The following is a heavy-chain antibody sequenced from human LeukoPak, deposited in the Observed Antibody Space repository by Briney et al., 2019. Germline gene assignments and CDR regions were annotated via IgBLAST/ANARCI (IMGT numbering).Heavy chain of an antibody. Sequence: GGSLRLSCAASGFTFDDYAMHWVRQAPGKGLEWVSGISWNSGSIGYADSVKGRFTISRDNAKNSLYLQMNSLRAEDTALYYCAKGRMYSSWYYFDYWGQGTLVTVSS. V-gene: IGHV3-9*01. CDR2: ISWNSGSI. CDR1: GFTFDDYA. D-gene: IGHD6-13*01. J-gene: IGHJ4*02. CDR3: AKGRMYSSWYYFDY.